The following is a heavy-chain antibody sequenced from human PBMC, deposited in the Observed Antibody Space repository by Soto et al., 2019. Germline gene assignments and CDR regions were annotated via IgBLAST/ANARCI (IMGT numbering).Heavy chain of an antibody. D-gene: IGHD1-20*01. Sequence: GGPLRRSCGASGFTFSDYYKSWIRQAPGKGLEWVAVISSSGSDIYYADSVKGRFTISRDNSKNTLYLQMNSLRAEDTAVYYCARDGIGVTAFRGFFDYWGQGTLVTGSS. J-gene: IGHJ4*02. V-gene: IGHV3-11*04. CDR2: ISSSGSDI. CDR3: ARDGIGVTAFRGFFDY. CDR1: GFTFSDYY.